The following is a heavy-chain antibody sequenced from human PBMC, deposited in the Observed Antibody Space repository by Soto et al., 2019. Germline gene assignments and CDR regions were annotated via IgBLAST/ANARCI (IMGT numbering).Heavy chain of an antibody. CDR1: GFSFNSYA. J-gene: IGHJ4*02. V-gene: IGHV3-23*01. CDR2: ISGSGGSS. D-gene: IGHD5-12*01. CDR3: AKGSLEYSASVDY. Sequence: EVQLLESGGGLIQPGGSLRLSCSASGFSFNSYAMMWVRQAPGKGLEWVSVISGSGGSSYFADSAKGRFTISRDKSKNMLYLEMNSLRAEDTARYFCAKGSLEYSASVDYWGQGTLVIVSS.